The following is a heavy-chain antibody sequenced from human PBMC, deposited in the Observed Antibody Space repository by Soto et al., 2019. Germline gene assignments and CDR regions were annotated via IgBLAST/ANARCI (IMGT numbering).Heavy chain of an antibody. CDR3: ARDYGGYSYGFSNYFDY. J-gene: IGHJ4*02. CDR2: ISWNSGSI. CDR1: GFTFDDYA. D-gene: IGHD5-18*01. V-gene: IGHV3-9*01. Sequence: GGSLRLSCAASGFTFDDYAMHWVRQAPGKGLEWVSGISWNSGSIGYADSVKGRFTISRDNSKNTLYLQMNSLRAEDTAVYYCARDYGGYSYGFSNYFDYWGQGTLVTVSS.